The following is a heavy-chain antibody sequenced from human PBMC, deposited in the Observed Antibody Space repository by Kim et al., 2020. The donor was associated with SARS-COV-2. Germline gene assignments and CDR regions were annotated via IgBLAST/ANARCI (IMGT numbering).Heavy chain of an antibody. Sequence: GGSLRLSCAASGFTFSDHYMDWVRQAPGKGLEWVGRTRNKARSYTTEYGTSVKGRITISRDDSKNSLYLQMNSLKSEDTAVYYCGRVSMVTTDRRISDYWGQGTLVTVSS. CDR2: TRNKARSYTT. D-gene: IGHD4-17*01. CDR3: GRVSMVTTDRRISDY. J-gene: IGHJ4*02. V-gene: IGHV3-72*01. CDR1: GFTFSDHY.